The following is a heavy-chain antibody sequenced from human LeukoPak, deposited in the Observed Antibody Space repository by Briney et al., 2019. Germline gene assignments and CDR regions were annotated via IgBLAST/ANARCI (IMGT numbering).Heavy chain of an antibody. Sequence: PGGSLRLSCAASGFTFSNYCMSWIRQAPGKGLEWVSYISSSGSTIYYADSVKGRFTISRDNAKNSLYLQMNSLRAEDTAVYYCASRLGNWIDPSYYYYMDVWGKGTTVTVSS. J-gene: IGHJ6*03. V-gene: IGHV3-11*04. D-gene: IGHD1-20*01. CDR1: GFTFSNYC. CDR3: ASRLGNWIDPSYYYYMDV. CDR2: ISSSGSTI.